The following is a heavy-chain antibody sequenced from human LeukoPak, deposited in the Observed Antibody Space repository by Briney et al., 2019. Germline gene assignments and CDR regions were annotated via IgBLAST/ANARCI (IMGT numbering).Heavy chain of an antibody. V-gene: IGHV4-30-2*01. J-gene: IGHJ4*02. CDR1: GGSISSGSYY. D-gene: IGHD2-2*01. CDR3: ARAKEEVVVPAAPTYYFDY. CDR2: IYHSGST. Sequence: PSETLSLTCTVSGGSISSGSYYWSWIRQPPGKGLEWIGYIYHSGSTYYNPSLKSRVTISVDRSKNQFSLKLSSVTAADTAVYYCARAKEEVVVPAAPTYYFDYWGQGTLVTVSS.